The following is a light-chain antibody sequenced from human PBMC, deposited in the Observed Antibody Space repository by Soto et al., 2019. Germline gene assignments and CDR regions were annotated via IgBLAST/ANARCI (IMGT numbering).Light chain of an antibody. CDR1: SGHSTYT. V-gene: IGLV4-69*02. CDR3: QAWGTGTLRV. J-gene: IGLJ2*01. Sequence: QSVLTQSPSASASLGASVKLTCTLSSGHSTYTVAWHQQEPGRGPRYLMKVNSDGSHTKGDGIPDRFSGSSSGAERYLSISSLQSEDEADYYGQAWGTGTLRVSGGGTKLTVL. CDR2: VNSDGSH.